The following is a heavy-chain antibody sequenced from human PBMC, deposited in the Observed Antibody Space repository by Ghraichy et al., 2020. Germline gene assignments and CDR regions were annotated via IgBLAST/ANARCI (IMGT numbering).Heavy chain of an antibody. V-gene: IGHV1-18*01. D-gene: IGHD4/OR15-4a*01. CDR2: ISTNTADK. CDR3: ARDQDYKRDI. Sequence: ASVKVSCKASGYTFTSDGIRLVRQAPGQGLEWMGWISTNTADKGYAQEFQGRVTMTIDTSTSTAHMELGSLRSDDTAVYFCARDQDYKRDIWGQGAMVTVAS. J-gene: IGHJ3*02. CDR1: GYTFTSDG.